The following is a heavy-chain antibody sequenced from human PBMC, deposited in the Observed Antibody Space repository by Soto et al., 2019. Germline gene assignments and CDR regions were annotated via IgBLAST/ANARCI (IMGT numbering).Heavy chain of an antibody. J-gene: IGHJ6*02. Sequence: HSDSLYLSCAVSSDTMCSSNWWASVHQPPGKGLEWIGDIYQTGITNANPSLKSRVTMSIDKSRNQFSLKLTSVTAADTAVYYCARYSASGLYYYFALDVWGQGTTVTVSS. V-gene: IGHV4-4*02. D-gene: IGHD6-13*01. CDR3: ARYSASGLYYYFALDV. CDR1: SDTMCSSNW. CDR2: IYQTGIT.